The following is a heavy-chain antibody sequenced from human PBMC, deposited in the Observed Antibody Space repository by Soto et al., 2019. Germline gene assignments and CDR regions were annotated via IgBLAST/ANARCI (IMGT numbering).Heavy chain of an antibody. CDR1: GFTFSSYA. CDR2: ISGSGGST. V-gene: IGHV3-23*01. J-gene: IGHJ6*02. Sequence: PGGSLRLSCAASGFTFSSYAMSWVRQAPGKGLEWVSAISGSGGSTYYADSVKGRFTISRDNSKNTLYLQMNSLRAEDTAVYYCANYGSGRPAYYYGMDVWGQGTTVTVSS. D-gene: IGHD3-10*01. CDR3: ANYGSGRPAYYYGMDV.